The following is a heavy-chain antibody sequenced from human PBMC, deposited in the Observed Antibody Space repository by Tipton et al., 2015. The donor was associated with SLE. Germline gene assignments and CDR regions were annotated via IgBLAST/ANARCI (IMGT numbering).Heavy chain of an antibody. Sequence: TLSLTCTVSGGSINSRYWCWIRQSAGKGLEWIGRIYSSGRTNYKPSLTSRVTMSVDTSRKQFSLWLRSVTAADTAVYYCARDHFVEFCRSWSDYAYYFDYWGQGVLVTVSS. CDR3: ARDHFVEFCRSWSDYAYYFDY. D-gene: IGHD3-3*01. CDR2: IYSSGRT. CDR1: GGSINSRY. V-gene: IGHV4-4*07. J-gene: IGHJ4*02.